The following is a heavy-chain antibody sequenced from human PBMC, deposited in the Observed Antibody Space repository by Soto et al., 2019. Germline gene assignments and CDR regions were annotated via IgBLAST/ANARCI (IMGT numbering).Heavy chain of an antibody. CDR2: IYHSGST. V-gene: IGHV4-30-2*06. D-gene: IGHD6-13*01. CDR1: GGSVTNGRSS. Sequence: SDTLSLTCSVSGGSVTNGRSSWNWIRQSPGKGLEWIAYIYHSGSTYYNPSLRSRVTISVGRSENQFSLKLSSVTAADTAVYYCVRESAASGPNWFGTWGPGTLVT. CDR3: VRESAASGPNWFGT. J-gene: IGHJ5*02.